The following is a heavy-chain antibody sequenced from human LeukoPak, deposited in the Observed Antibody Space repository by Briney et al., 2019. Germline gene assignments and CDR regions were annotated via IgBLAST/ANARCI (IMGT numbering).Heavy chain of an antibody. CDR2: IYYSGST. V-gene: IGHV4-59*01. D-gene: IGHD6-19*01. J-gene: IGHJ3*02. CDR3: ARDRYSSGWYGSGAFDI. Sequence: SETLSLTCTVSGGSISSYYWSWIRQPPGKGLEWSGYIYYSGSTNYNPSLKSRVTISVDTSKNQFSLKLSSVTAADTAVYYCARDRYSSGWYGSGAFDIWGQGTMVTVSS. CDR1: GGSISSYY.